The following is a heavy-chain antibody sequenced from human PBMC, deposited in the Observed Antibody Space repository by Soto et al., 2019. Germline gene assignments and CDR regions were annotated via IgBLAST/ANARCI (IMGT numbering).Heavy chain of an antibody. CDR2: IHSSGST. D-gene: IGHD6-13*01. J-gene: IGHJ5*02. Sequence: SETLSLTCTVSGASMNSYHWSWIRQPAGKGLEWIGHIHSSGSTNYNPSLKSRVTMSVDTSKNQFSLRLMSLTAADTAVYYCARDQGVAAAGITWFDPWGQGSLVTVLL. V-gene: IGHV4-4*07. CDR1: GASMNSYH. CDR3: ARDQGVAAAGITWFDP.